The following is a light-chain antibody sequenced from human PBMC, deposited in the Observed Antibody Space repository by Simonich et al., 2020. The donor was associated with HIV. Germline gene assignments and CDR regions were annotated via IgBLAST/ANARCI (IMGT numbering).Light chain of an antibody. CDR1: QDISNF. Sequence: DIQMTQSPSSLSASVGDRVTITGQASQDISNFLNWYQQKPGEAPKFLIYDASYLETGVPSRFSGSGSGTDFTFTISSLQPEDIATYYCQQNGNLPYTFGQGTKVEIK. V-gene: IGKV1-33*01. J-gene: IGKJ2*01. CDR3: QQNGNLPYT. CDR2: DAS.